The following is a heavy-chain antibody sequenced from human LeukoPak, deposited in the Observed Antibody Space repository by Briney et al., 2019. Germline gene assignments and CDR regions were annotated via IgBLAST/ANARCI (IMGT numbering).Heavy chain of an antibody. CDR1: GGSISSGSYY. CDR3: ARDQGRRTAARSVDYYYMDV. CDR2: IYTSGST. J-gene: IGHJ6*03. V-gene: IGHV4-61*02. D-gene: IGHD6-6*01. Sequence: SQTLSLTCTVSGGSISSGSYYWSWIRQPAGKGLEWIGRIYTSGSTNYNPSLKSLVTISVDTSKNQFSLKLSSVTAADTAVYYCARDQGRRTAARSVDYYYMDVWGKGTTVTVSS.